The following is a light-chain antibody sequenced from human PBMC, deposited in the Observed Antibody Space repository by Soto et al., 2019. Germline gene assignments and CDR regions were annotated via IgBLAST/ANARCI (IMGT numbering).Light chain of an antibody. CDR3: QQLNSYPLT. J-gene: IGKJ4*01. CDR1: PGISRY. Sequence: DIQMTQSPSSLSASVGDRVTITCRASPGISRYLAWYQQKPGRAPKLLIYAASTLYTGVPSRFSGSGYGTDFTLTISNLQPEDFATYYCQQLNSYPLTFGGGTKVDIK. CDR2: AAS. V-gene: IGKV1-9*01.